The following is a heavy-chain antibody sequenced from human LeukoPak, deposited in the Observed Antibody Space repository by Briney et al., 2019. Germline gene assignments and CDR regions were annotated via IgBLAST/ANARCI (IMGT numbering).Heavy chain of an antibody. Sequence: PRGSLTLACPPSGFTFSSYGMDWVRQAPGKGLEWVAYIRYDGSVKYYEESVKGRYTTSRDNSKNTMYLQMNSLRGDDTAVYYCAKRSSCGADCPYSWYLDFWGRGALLTVSS. CDR3: AKRSSCGADCPYSWYLDF. CDR2: IRYDGSVK. V-gene: IGHV3-30*02. J-gene: IGHJ2*01. CDR1: GFTFSSYG. D-gene: IGHD2-21*01.